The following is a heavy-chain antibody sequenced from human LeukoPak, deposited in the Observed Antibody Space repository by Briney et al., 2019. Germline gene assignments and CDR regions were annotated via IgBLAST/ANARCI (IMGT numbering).Heavy chain of an antibody. CDR3: ARVYYDFWSGYESDAFDI. CDR2: ISAYNGNT. CDR1: GYTFTSFG. Sequence: GASVKVSCKASGYTFTSFGISWVRQAPGQGREWMGWISAYNGNTNYAQKLQGRVTMTTDTSTSTAYMELRSLRSDDTAVYYCARVYYDFWSGYESDAFDIWGQGTMVTVSS. V-gene: IGHV1-18*01. D-gene: IGHD3-3*01. J-gene: IGHJ3*02.